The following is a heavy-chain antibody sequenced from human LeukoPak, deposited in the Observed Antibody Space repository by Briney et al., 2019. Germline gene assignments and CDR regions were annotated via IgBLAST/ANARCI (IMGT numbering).Heavy chain of an antibody. J-gene: IGHJ3*02. CDR3: AKEGGSSWAPDAFDI. D-gene: IGHD6-13*01. Sequence: GRSLRLSCAASGFTFSSYGMHWVRQALGKGLEWVAVISYDGSNKYYAKNTLYLQMNSLRAEDTAVYYCAKEGGSSWAPDAFDIWGQGTMVTVSS. V-gene: IGHV3-30*18. CDR1: GFTFSSYG. CDR2: ISYDGSNK.